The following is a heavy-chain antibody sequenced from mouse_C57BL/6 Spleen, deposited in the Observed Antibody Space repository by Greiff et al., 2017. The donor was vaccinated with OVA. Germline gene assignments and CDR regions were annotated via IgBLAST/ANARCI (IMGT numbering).Heavy chain of an antibody. CDR2: FYPGSGSI. CDR1: GYTFTEYT. Sequence: VQLQQSGAELVKPGASVKLSCKASGYTFTEYTIHWVKQRSGQGLEWIGWFYPGSGSIKYNEKFKDKATLTADKSSSTAYMELSSLTSEDSAVLFCESDEELGYSGSSNDMDYWGQGTSVTVSS. CDR3: ESDEELGYSGSSNDMDY. D-gene: IGHD1-1*01. V-gene: IGHV1-62-2*01. J-gene: IGHJ4*01.